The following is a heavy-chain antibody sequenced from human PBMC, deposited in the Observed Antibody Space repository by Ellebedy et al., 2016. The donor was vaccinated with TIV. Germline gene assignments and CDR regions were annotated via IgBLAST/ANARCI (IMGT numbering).Heavy chain of an antibody. V-gene: IGHV1-18*01. CDR3: ARDLGITMAPYYFDY. CDR1: GYTFITHG. J-gene: IGHJ4*02. Sequence: ASVKVSXXASGYTFITHGIGWVRQAPGQGLEWTGWISAYNGNTKYAQRFHDRVTMTTDTSTSTAYMELRRLRSDDTAVYYCARDLGITMAPYYFDYWGQGTLVTVSS. CDR2: ISAYNGNT. D-gene: IGHD6-19*01.